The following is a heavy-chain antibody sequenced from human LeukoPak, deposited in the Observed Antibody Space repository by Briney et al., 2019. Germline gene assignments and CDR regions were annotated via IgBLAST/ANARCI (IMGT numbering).Heavy chain of an antibody. CDR1: GLSLNSYA. CDR3: AKAPVTSCRGAFCYPFDY. V-gene: IGHV3-23*01. D-gene: IGHD2-21*01. Sequence: GSLRLSCTASGLSLNSYAMSWVRQVPGKGLEWVSASSSSDDGKWYAESVRGRFTISRDTSKNTVYLQMNSLRVEDAGVYYCAKAPVTSCRGAFCYPFDYWGHGTLVTVSS. CDR2: SSSSDDGK. J-gene: IGHJ4*01.